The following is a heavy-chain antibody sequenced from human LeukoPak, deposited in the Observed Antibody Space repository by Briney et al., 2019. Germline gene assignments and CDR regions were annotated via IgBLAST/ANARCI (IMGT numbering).Heavy chain of an antibody. Sequence: PGRSLRLSCAASGFTFSSYAMHWVRQAPGKGLEWVAVISYDGSNKYYADSVKGRFTISRDNSKNTLYLQMNSLRAEDTAVYYCARDIVVVPAVYVKTFFDYWGQGTLVTVSS. J-gene: IGHJ4*02. V-gene: IGHV3-30-3*01. CDR3: ARDIVVVPAVYVKTFFDY. D-gene: IGHD2-2*01. CDR2: ISYDGSNK. CDR1: GFTFSSYA.